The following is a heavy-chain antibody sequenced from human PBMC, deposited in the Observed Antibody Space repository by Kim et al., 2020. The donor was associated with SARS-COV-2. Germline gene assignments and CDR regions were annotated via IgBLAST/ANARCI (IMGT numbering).Heavy chain of an antibody. D-gene: IGHD1-26*01. CDR1: GFTFSSYG. CDR2: IWYDGSNK. V-gene: IGHV3-33*01. Sequence: GGSLRLSCAASGFTFSSYGMHWVRQAPGKGLEWVAVIWYDGSNKYYADSVKGRFTISRDNSKNTLYLQVNSLRAEDTAVYYCARDLLVGATFYGMDVWGQGTTVTVSS. CDR3: ARDLLVGATFYGMDV. J-gene: IGHJ6*02.